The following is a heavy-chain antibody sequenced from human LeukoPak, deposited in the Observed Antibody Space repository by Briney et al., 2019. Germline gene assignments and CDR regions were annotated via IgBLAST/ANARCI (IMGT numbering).Heavy chain of an antibody. D-gene: IGHD3-16*01. CDR1: GGSISSYY. J-gene: IGHJ6*03. V-gene: IGHV4-59*01. CDR3: ARAALGGYYYMDV. Sequence: SETLSLTCTVSGGSISSYYWSWIRQPPGKGLEWIGYIYYSGSTNYNPSLKSRVTISVDTSKNQFSLKLSSVTAADTAVYCCARAALGGYYYMDVWGKGTTVTVSS. CDR2: IYYSGST.